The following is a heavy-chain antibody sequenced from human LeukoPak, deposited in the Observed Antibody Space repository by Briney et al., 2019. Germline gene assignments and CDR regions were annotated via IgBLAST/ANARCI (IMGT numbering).Heavy chain of an antibody. CDR1: GFTFSSYT. V-gene: IGHV3-30-3*01. CDR2: ISYHGSDK. Sequence: GGSLRLSCAASGFTFSSYTMNWVRQAPGKGLEWVAVISYHGSDKDYADPVKGRFSISRDNPKNTVYLQMHSLRVEDTAVYYCARDHGGNRPNAFDIWGQGTMVTVSS. CDR3: ARDHGGNRPNAFDI. D-gene: IGHD4-23*01. J-gene: IGHJ3*02.